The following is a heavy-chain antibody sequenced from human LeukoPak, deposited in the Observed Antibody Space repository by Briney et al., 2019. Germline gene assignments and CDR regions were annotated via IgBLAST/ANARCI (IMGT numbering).Heavy chain of an antibody. J-gene: IGHJ4*02. CDR2: ISHDGSNK. D-gene: IGHD6-19*01. Sequence: GGSLRLSCAASGFTFSSYAMSWVRQAPGKGLGCVAVISHDGSNKYYADSVKGRFTISRDNSKNTLYLQMNSLRAEDTAVYYCARDWSTSGWTTFDYWGQGTLVTVSS. V-gene: IGHV3-30*03. CDR3: ARDWSTSGWTTFDY. CDR1: GFTFSSYA.